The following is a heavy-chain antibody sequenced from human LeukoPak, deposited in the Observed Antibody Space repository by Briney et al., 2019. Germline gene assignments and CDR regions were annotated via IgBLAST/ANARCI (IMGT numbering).Heavy chain of an antibody. CDR2: INHSGST. D-gene: IGHD6-13*01. V-gene: IGHV4-34*01. J-gene: IGHJ6*02. CDR1: GGSFSGYY. Sequence: SETLSLTCAVYGGSFSGYYWSWIRQPPGKGLEWIGEINHSGSTNYNPSLKSRVTISVDTSKNQFSLKLSSVTAADTAVYYCVSSSWNYYYGMDVWGQGTTVTVSS. CDR3: VSSSWNYYYGMDV.